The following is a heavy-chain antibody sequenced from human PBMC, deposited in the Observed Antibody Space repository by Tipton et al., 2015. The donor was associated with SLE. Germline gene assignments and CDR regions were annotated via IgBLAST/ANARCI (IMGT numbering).Heavy chain of an antibody. D-gene: IGHD2-2*01. Sequence: TLSLTCAVSGGSISSGGYSWSWIRQPPGKGLEWIGYIYHSGSTNYNPSLKSRVTISVDTSKNQFSLKLSSVTAADTAVYYCAREAFSYAPDYWGQGTLVTVSS. CDR3: AREAFSYAPDY. J-gene: IGHJ4*02. CDR1: GGSISSGGYS. CDR2: IYHSGST. V-gene: IGHV4-30-2*01.